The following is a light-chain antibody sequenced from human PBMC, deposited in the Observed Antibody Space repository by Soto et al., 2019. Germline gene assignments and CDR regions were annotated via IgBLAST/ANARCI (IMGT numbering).Light chain of an antibody. CDR3: NSYGGSSNVV. V-gene: IGLV2-8*01. CDR1: SSDVGGYHF. CDR2: EVS. Sequence: QSVLTQPPSASGSPGQSVTISCTGTSSDVGGYHFVSWYQQHPGKAPKIIIYEVSKRAPGVPDRFSGSKSGNTASLTVSGLQPDDEADYYCNSYGGSSNVVFGGGTKLTVL. J-gene: IGLJ2*01.